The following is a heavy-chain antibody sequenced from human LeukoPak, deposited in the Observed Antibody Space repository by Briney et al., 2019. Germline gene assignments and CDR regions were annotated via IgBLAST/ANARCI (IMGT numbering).Heavy chain of an antibody. V-gene: IGHV1-18*01. J-gene: IGHJ4*02. CDR3: AREGYCNSTSCYKPFDY. CDR2: ISGYNGNT. CDR1: GYTFTSYG. Sequence: ASVKVSCKASGYTFTSYGTSWVRQAPGQGLEWMGWISGYNGNTNYAQKLQGRVTMTTDTSTSTAYMELRSLRSDDTAVYYCAREGYCNSTSCYKPFDYWGQGTLVTVSS. D-gene: IGHD2-2*01.